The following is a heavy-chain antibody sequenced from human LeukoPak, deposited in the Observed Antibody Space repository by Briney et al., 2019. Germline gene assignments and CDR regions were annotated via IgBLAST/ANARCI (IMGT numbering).Heavy chain of an antibody. CDR3: ARGLSWLGYNSRGDYSDAFDI. CDR2: ISSSSSYI. V-gene: IGHV3-21*01. D-gene: IGHD3-22*01. Sequence: NSGGPLRLSCAASGFTFSSYSMNWVPQAPGKGLEWVSSISSSSSYIYYADSVKGRFTISRDNAKNFLYLQMNCLRAADAPVYYCARGLSWLGYNSRGDYSDAFDIWDQGTMVTVSS. J-gene: IGHJ3*02. CDR1: GFTFSSYS.